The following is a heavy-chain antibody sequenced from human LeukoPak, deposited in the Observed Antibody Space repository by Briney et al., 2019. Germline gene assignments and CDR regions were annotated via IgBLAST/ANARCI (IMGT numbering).Heavy chain of an antibody. CDR3: ATANRLVGATAY. CDR1: GFTFSSYA. D-gene: IGHD1-26*01. Sequence: PGGSLRLSCAASGFTFSSYAMSWVRQAPGKGLEWVSAISGSGGSTYYADSVKGRFTISRDNSKNTLYLQMNSLRAEDTAVYYCATANRLVGATAYWGQGTLVTVSS. J-gene: IGHJ4*02. CDR2: ISGSGGST. V-gene: IGHV3-23*01.